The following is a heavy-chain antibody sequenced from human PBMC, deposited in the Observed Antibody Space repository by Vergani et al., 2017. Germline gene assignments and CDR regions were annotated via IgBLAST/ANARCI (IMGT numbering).Heavy chain of an antibody. D-gene: IGHD2-15*01. CDR3: AREDYRSSDHL. Sequence: QVQLQASGPGLVKPSQTLSLPCSASGGSISSADYYWSWIRQPAGKGLEWVGRIHSSGSVTYNPSLKSRVTLSVDSSTNQFSLKLNSVTAADTGVYYCAREDYRSSDHLWGQGTLVTVSS. J-gene: IGHJ5*02. CDR1: GGSISSADYY. V-gene: IGHV4-61*02. CDR2: IHSSGSV.